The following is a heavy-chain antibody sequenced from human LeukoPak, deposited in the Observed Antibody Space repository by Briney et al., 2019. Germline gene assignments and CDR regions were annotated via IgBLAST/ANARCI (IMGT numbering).Heavy chain of an antibody. J-gene: IGHJ6*03. Sequence: SETLSLTCAVYGGSFSGYYWSWIRQPPGKGLEWIGEINHSGSTNYNPSLKSRVTISVDTSKNQFSLKLSSVTAADTAVYYCGREYYYYYMDVWGKGTTVTVSS. CDR2: INHSGST. CDR1: GGSFSGYY. CDR3: GREYYYYYMDV. V-gene: IGHV4-34*03.